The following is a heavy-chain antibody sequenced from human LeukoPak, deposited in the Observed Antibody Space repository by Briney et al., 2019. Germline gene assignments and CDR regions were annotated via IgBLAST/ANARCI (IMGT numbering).Heavy chain of an antibody. J-gene: IGHJ6*03. CDR2: IIPIFGTA. D-gene: IGHD3-3*01. V-gene: IGHV1-69*13. Sequence: XVKVSCKASGGTFSSYAISWVRQAPGQGLEWMGGIIPIFGTANYAQKFQGRVTITADESTSTAYMELSSLRSEDTAVYYRARSVIRFLEWLPADMDVWGKGTTVTVSS. CDR1: GGTFSSYA. CDR3: ARSVIRFLEWLPADMDV.